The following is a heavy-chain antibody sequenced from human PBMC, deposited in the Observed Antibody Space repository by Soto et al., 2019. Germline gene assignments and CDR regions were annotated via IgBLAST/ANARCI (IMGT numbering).Heavy chain of an antibody. J-gene: IGHJ4*02. V-gene: IGHV3-7*03. Sequence: GGSLRLSCAVSGFSFNNYWMSWVRQAPGKGLEWLAKINQDGSVKAYVDSVRGRFTTSRDNAENLLYPQMIGLRVEDTAVYYCARYRSGAYDIDYWGQGTLVTVSS. CDR1: GFSFNNYW. D-gene: IGHD5-12*01. CDR2: INQDGSVK. CDR3: ARYRSGAYDIDY.